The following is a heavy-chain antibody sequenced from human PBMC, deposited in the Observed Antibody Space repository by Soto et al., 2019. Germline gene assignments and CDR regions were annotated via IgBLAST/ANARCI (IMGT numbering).Heavy chain of an antibody. CDR3: AKEYSSSPDAEYFQH. V-gene: IGHV3-30*18. Sequence: QVQLVESGGGVVQPGRSLRLSCAASGFTFSSYGMHLVRQAPGKGLEWVAVISYDGSNKYYADSVKGRFTISRDNSKNTLYLQINSLRAEDTAVYYCAKEYSSSPDAEYFQHWGQVTLVTVSS. CDR1: GFTFSSYG. J-gene: IGHJ1*01. D-gene: IGHD6-13*01. CDR2: ISYDGSNK.